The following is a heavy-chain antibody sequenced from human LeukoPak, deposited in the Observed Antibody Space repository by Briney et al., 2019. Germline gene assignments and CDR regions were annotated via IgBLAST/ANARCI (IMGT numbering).Heavy chain of an antibody. CDR3: ARAGAKVYDSSGYFH. V-gene: IGHV3-21*01. Sequence: KTGGSLRLSCAAPGFPFSSYSMNWVRQAPGKGLEWVSSISSSSSYIYYADSVKGRFTISRDNAKNSLYLQMNSLRAEDTAVYYCARAGAKVYDSSGYFHWGQGTLVTVSS. CDR1: GFPFSSYS. D-gene: IGHD3-22*01. CDR2: ISSSSSYI. J-gene: IGHJ4*02.